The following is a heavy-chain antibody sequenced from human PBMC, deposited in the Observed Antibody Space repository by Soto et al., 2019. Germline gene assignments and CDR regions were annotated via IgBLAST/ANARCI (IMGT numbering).Heavy chain of an antibody. V-gene: IGHV4-39*01. CDR2: VYYSGIT. Sequence: SETLSLTCTVSGGSVSSSRYYWGWIRQPPGKGLEWIGSVYYSGITYYIPSLKSRVTISVDTSKNQFSLELSFVTAADTAVYYCARHRYSSSSPVDYWGQGTLVTVSS. CDR3: ARHRYSSSSPVDY. J-gene: IGHJ4*02. CDR1: GGSVSSSRYY. D-gene: IGHD6-13*01.